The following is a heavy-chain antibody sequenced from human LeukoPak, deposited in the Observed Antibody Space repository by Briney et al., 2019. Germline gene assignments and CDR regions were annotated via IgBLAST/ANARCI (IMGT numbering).Heavy chain of an antibody. CDR2: ISSRDSTI. D-gene: IGHD2-15*01. CDR1: GFTFSDYY. CDR3: ARVLQWGLFLGGDAFDI. J-gene: IGHJ3*02. V-gene: IGHV3-11*01. Sequence: PGGPLRVSCEAPGFTFSDYYMSGIRQAPGKGLGWVSYISSRDSTIYYADSVKGEFTISRDNAKNQRYLQMRTLKAETTSVYNVARVLQWGLFLGGDAFDIWGEGTMVTVSS.